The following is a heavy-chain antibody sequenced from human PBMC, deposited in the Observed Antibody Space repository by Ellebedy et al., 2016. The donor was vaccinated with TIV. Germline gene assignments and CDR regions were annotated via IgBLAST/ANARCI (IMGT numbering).Heavy chain of an antibody. Sequence: MPGGSLRLSCAVYGGSFSGYYWSWIRQPPGKGLEWIGEINHSGSTNYNPSLKSRLTISVDTSKNHFSLKLTSMTAADTAVYYCARHGAWRGKFYFIWFDPWGPGTLVSVSS. D-gene: IGHD1-26*01. CDR2: INHSGST. V-gene: IGHV4-34*01. CDR1: GGSFSGYY. CDR3: ARHGAWRGKFYFIWFDP. J-gene: IGHJ5*02.